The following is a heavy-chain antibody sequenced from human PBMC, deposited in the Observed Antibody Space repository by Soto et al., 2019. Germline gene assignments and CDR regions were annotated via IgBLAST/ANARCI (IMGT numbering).Heavy chain of an antibody. D-gene: IGHD3-22*01. CDR1: GFSLSNARMG. V-gene: IGHV2-26*01. J-gene: IGHJ4*02. CDR2: IFSNDEK. CDR3: ARIKYYYDSSGYPQYYFDY. Sequence: QVTLKESGPVLVKPTETLTLTCTVSGFSLSNARMGVSWIRQPPGKALEWLAHIFSNDEKSYSTSLKSRLTISKDNSKSQVVLTMTNMDPVYTATYYCARIKYYYDSSGYPQYYFDYWGQGTLVTVSS.